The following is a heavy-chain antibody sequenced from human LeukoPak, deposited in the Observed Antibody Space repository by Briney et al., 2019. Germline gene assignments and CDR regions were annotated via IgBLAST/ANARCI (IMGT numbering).Heavy chain of an antibody. CDR1: GFTFTSYA. J-gene: IGHJ4*02. V-gene: IGHV1-18*01. Sequence: VASVKVSCKASGFTFTSYAFGWVRQAPGQGLEWMGWISAYNGATKYAQKFQGRVTMITDTSTSTVYMELRSLQSDDTAVYYCAKTGTPWYYFDYWGQGTLVTVSS. CDR2: ISAYNGAT. CDR3: AKTGTPWYYFDY. D-gene: IGHD1-1*01.